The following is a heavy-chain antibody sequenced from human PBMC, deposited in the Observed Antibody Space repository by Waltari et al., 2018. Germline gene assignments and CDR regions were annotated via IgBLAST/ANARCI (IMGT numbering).Heavy chain of an antibody. Sequence: QLQLQESGPGLVKPSETLSLTCTVSGGSISSSSYYWGWIRQPPGKGLEWVGSIYYSGGTTYNPSLKSRVTIAVDTSKNQFALKLSSVTAADTAVYYCARQRRFSGVDPWGQGTLVTVSS. J-gene: IGHJ5*02. CDR3: ARQRRFSGVDP. CDR1: GGSISSSSYY. CDR2: IYYSGGT. V-gene: IGHV4-39*01.